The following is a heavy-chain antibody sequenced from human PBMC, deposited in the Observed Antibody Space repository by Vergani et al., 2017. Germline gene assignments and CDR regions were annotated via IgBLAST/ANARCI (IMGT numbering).Heavy chain of an antibody. CDR1: GGSFSGYY. D-gene: IGHD6-6*01. V-gene: IGHV4-34*01. Sequence: QVQLQQWGAGLLKPSETLSLTCAVSGGSFSGYYWSWIRQPPGKGLEWIGEINHSGSTNYNPSLKSRVTISVDTSKNQFSLKLSSVTAADTAVYYCSRAGRAARQYYYYYYYMDVWGKGTTVTVSS. J-gene: IGHJ6*03. CDR2: INHSGST. CDR3: SRAGRAARQYYYYYYYMDV.